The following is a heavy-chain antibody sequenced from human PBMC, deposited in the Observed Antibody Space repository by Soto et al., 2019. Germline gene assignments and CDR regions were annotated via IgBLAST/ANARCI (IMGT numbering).Heavy chain of an antibody. CDR1: GYTFTSDG. D-gene: IGHD6-19*01. CDR2: ISAYNGNT. CDR3: ARETIRYSSGWYFYY. V-gene: IGHV1-18*01. Sequence: ASVKVSCKASGYTFTSDGISWVRQAPGQGLEWMGGISAYNGNTNYAQKLQGRVTMTTDTSTSTAYMELRSLRSDDTAVYYCARETIRYSSGWYFYYWGQGTLVTVSS. J-gene: IGHJ4*02.